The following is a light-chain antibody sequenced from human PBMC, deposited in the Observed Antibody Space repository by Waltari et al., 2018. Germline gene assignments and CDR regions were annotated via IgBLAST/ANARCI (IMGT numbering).Light chain of an antibody. CDR1: QDISSY. Sequence: DIQMTQSPSSLSASVGERVTITCQASQDISSYLNWYQQRPGKAPKLLIYDVSNLESGVPSRFSGGGSGTDFSFTISSLQSEDIATYYCQQYEDVPYTFGQGTKLMIK. CDR3: QQYEDVPYT. V-gene: IGKV1-33*01. J-gene: IGKJ2*01. CDR2: DVS.